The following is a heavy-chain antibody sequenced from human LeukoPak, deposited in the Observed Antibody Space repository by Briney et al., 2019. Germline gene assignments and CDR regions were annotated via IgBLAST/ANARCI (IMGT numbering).Heavy chain of an antibody. CDR1: GFTVSSNY. D-gene: IGHD2-15*01. J-gene: IGHJ3*02. CDR2: IYSGGST. CDR3: ARFMVVAASHAFDI. V-gene: IGHV3-66*02. Sequence: GGSLRLSCAASGFTVSSNYMSWVRQAPGKGLGWVSVIYSGGSTYYADSVKGRFTISRDNSKNTLYLQMNSLRAEDTAVYYCARFMVVAASHAFDIWGQGTMVTVSS.